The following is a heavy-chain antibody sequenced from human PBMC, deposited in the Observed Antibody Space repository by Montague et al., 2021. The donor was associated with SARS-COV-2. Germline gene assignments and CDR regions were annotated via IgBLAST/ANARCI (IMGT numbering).Heavy chain of an antibody. CDR1: GFTFSNSA. CDR3: ARSLFSSGSF. CDR2: SSGSDGGT. J-gene: IGHJ4*02. V-gene: IGHV3-23*01. D-gene: IGHD3-10*01. Sequence: SLRLSCAASGFTFSNSAMNWVRQAPGKGLEWVSGSSGSDGGTHYADSVKGRFTISRDNSKNVLYLQMNSLRVDDTAVYYCARSLFSSGSFWGQGTLVTVSS.